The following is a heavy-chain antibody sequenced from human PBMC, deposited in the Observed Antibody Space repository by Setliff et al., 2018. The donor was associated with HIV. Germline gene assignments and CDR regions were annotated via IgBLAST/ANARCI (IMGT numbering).Heavy chain of an antibody. V-gene: IGHV4-34*01. J-gene: IGHJ3*02. CDR2: INYSGTT. Sequence: PSETLSLTCAVYGGSFSGYYWSWIRQPPGKGLEWIGEINYSGTTNYNPSLEGRVTISVDTSKNQLSLELTSVTAADTAIYYCARDKGRPHHFDNNGYYRSDTFDIWGHGTMVTVSS. D-gene: IGHD3-22*01. CDR1: GGSFSGYY. CDR3: ARDKGRPHHFDNNGYYRSDTFDI.